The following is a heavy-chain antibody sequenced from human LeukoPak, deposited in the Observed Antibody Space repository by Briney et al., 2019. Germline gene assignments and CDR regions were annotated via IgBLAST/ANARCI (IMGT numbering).Heavy chain of an antibody. Sequence: SETLSLTCTVSGGSISSYYWSWIRQPAGKGLEWIGRIYTSGSTNYNPSLKSRVTMSVDTSTQQFSLKLSSVTAADTAVYYCARRDTALATDYFDYWGQGLLVTVSS. CDR2: IYTSGST. V-gene: IGHV4-4*07. CDR1: GGSISSYY. J-gene: IGHJ4*02. D-gene: IGHD5-18*01. CDR3: ARRDTALATDYFDY.